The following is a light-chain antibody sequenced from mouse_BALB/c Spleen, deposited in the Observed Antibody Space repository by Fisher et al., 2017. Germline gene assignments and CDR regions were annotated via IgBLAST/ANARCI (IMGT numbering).Light chain of an antibody. CDR1: SSVSY. Sequence: IVITQTTAIMSASPGEKVTMTCSASSSVSYMHWYQQKSGTSPKRWIYDTSKLASGVPARFSGSGSGTSYSFTISRMEAEDAATYYCQQWSSYPPTFGGGTKLEIK. CDR3: QQWSSYPPT. V-gene: IGKV4-59*01. CDR2: DTS. J-gene: IGKJ2*01.